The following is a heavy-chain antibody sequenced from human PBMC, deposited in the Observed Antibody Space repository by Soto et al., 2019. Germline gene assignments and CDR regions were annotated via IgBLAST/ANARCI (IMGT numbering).Heavy chain of an antibody. V-gene: IGHV1-69*13. CDR1: GGTFRSYA. J-gene: IGHJ5*02. Sequence: SVKVSCKASGGTFRSYAISWVRQAPGQGLEWMGGIIPIFDTANYAQKFQGRVTITADESTSTAYMELSSLRSEDTAVYYCARDPGESQGFDPWGQGTLVTVSS. D-gene: IGHD3-10*01. CDR2: IIPIFDTA. CDR3: ARDPGESQGFDP.